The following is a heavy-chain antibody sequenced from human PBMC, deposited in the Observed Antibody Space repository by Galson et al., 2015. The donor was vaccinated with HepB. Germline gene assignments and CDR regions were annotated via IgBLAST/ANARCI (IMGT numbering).Heavy chain of an antibody. V-gene: IGHV2-70*01. Sequence: PALVKPTQTLTLPCTFSGFSLSTSGMCVSWIRQPPGKALEWLALIDWDDDKYYSTSLKTRLTISKDTSKNQVVLTMTNMDPVDTATYYCARIKKAPRPDDAFDIWGQGTMVTVSS. CDR2: IDWDDDK. CDR3: ARIKKAPRPDDAFDI. CDR1: GFSLSTSGMC. J-gene: IGHJ3*02. D-gene: IGHD6-6*01.